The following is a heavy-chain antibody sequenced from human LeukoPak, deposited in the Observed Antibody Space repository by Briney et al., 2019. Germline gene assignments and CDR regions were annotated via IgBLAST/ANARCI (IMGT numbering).Heavy chain of an antibody. D-gene: IGHD4-23*01. J-gene: IGHJ4*02. CDR3: ARDPGGLDY. V-gene: IGHV3-21*01. CDR2: ISSSSSYI. Sequence: PGGSLRLSCAASGFTFSSYSMNWVCQAPGKGLEWVSYISSSSSYIYYADPVKGRFTISRDNAKNSLYLQMNSLRAEDTAVYYCARDPGGLDYWGQGTLVTVSS. CDR1: GFTFSSYS.